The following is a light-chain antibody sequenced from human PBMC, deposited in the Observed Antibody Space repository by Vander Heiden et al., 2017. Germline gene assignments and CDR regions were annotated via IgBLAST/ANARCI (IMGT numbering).Light chain of an antibody. CDR3: AAWDDSLNGWV. CDR1: ISNIGRNT. Sequence: PVLTQPPSASGTPGQRVTISFSGSISNIGRNTVNWYQQLPVTAPKLLIYSNNQRPSGVPDRFSGSKSGTSASLASSGLQSEDEADYYCAAWDDSLNGWVFGGGTKLTVL. CDR2: SNN. V-gene: IGLV1-44*01. J-gene: IGLJ3*02.